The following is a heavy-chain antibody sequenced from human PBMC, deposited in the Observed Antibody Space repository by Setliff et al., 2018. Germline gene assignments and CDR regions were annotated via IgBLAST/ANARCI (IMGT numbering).Heavy chain of an antibody. V-gene: IGHV3-74*01. CDR1: GFTFSNCW. CDR2: ITNDGSST. D-gene: IGHD1-1*01. Sequence: PGGSLRLSCAASGFTFSNCWMQWVRQAPGKGPVWVSRITNDGSSTIYANSVKGRFTISRDNAKNSLYLQMNSLRAEDTAVYFCARHNTNLQPNDYWGQGTLVTVSS. CDR3: ARHNTNLQPNDY. J-gene: IGHJ4*02.